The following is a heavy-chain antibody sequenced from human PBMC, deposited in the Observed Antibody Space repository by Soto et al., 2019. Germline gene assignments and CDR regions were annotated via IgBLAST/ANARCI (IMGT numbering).Heavy chain of an antibody. V-gene: IGHV3-23*01. CDR2: FKTSGDGGTT. CDR3: AKKVNSGPGSQYFDY. CDR1: GFTFSSYS. J-gene: IGHJ4*02. Sequence: EVQLLESGGGLVQPGGSLRLSCAASGFTFSSYSMSWVRQAPGKGLEWVSGFKTSGDGGTTYYADSVKGRFTISRDNSKNRLFLQMNSLTAEDTAIYYCAKKVNSGPGSQYFDYWGQGTLVTVSS. D-gene: IGHD3-10*01.